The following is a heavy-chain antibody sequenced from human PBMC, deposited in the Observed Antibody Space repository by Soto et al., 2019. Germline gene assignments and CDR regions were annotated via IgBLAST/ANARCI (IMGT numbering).Heavy chain of an antibody. CDR2: ISGSGGST. V-gene: IGHV3-23*01. J-gene: IGHJ4*02. CDR3: TTDVSVSLGY. CDR1: GFTFSSYA. Sequence: GGSLRLSCAASGFTFSSYAMSWVRQAPGKGLEWVSAISGSGGSTYYADSVKGRFTISRDNSKNTLYLQMNSLRAEDTVVFYCTTDVSVSLGYWGQGTLVTVSS. D-gene: IGHD3-10*01.